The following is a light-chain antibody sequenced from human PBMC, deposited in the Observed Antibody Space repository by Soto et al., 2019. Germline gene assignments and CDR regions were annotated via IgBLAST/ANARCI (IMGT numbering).Light chain of an antibody. V-gene: IGKV3-15*01. CDR3: QKYGSSGT. J-gene: IGKJ1*01. CDR2: DTS. CDR1: QGIGDT. Sequence: EVVMRQSPATLSVSPGEGATLSCRASQGIGDTLAWYQHKPGQTPRLLIYDTSTRATGVPTRLSGSRSGAEFTLTINRLEPEDLAVYYCQKYGSSGTFAQGTKVDIK.